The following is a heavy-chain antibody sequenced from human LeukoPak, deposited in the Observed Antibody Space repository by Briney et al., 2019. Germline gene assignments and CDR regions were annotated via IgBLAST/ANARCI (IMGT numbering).Heavy chain of an antibody. J-gene: IGHJ4*02. CDR1: GFTFSESP. D-gene: IGHD1-7*01. CDR3: AKGGNYAPLDY. Sequence: GGSLRLSCASSGFTFSESPMTWVRQAPGKGLEWVSAISTSGSDTIYTDSVKDRFTISRDNSKNTLYLQMNSLRAEDTAVYYCAKGGNYAPLDYWGQGTLVTVSS. CDR2: ISTSGSDT. V-gene: IGHV3-23*01.